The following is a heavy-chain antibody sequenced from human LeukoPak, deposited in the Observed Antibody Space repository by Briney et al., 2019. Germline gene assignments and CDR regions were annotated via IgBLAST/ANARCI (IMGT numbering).Heavy chain of an antibody. CDR3: ARRPSGSYYYYGMDV. CDR1: GFTVSSYA. V-gene: IGHV3-23*01. J-gene: IGHJ6*02. CDR2: ISGSGGST. D-gene: IGHD3-10*01. Sequence: PGVSLRLSCSASGFTVSSYAMSWVRQAPGKGRVWVSTISGSGGSTDYEDSVGGRFTISRHNSKNTLYLQMNNLGAEDTAVYYCARRPSGSYYYYGMDVWGQGTTVTVSS.